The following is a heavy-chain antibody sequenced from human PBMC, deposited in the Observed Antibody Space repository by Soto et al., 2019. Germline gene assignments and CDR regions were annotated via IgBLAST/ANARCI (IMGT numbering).Heavy chain of an antibody. CDR2: ISYDGSNK. Sequence: QVQLVESGGGVVQPGRSLRLSCAASGFTFSSYAMHWVRQAPGKGLEWVAVISYDGSNKYYADSVKGRFTISRDNSKNTLYLQMNSLRAEDMAVFYCWRGDFRNPSYYWGQGTPVTVSS. J-gene: IGHJ4*02. D-gene: IGHD3-16*01. CDR1: GFTFSSYA. CDR3: WRGDFRNPSYY. V-gene: IGHV3-30-3*01.